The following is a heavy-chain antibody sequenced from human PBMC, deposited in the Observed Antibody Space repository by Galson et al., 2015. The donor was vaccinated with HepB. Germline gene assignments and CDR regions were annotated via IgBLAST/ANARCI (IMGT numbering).Heavy chain of an antibody. D-gene: IGHD3-10*01. CDR1: GDSISSYY. Sequence: SETLSLTCTVSGDSISSYYWNWIRQPPGKGLEWIGYIYYTGSTNYNPSLKSRVTISVDTSKNQFSLKLSSVTAADTAVYYCARGRPTYGSGSYRRENWFDPWGQGTLVTVSS. V-gene: IGHV4-59*12. J-gene: IGHJ5*02. CDR2: IYYTGST. CDR3: ARGRPTYGSGSYRRENWFDP.